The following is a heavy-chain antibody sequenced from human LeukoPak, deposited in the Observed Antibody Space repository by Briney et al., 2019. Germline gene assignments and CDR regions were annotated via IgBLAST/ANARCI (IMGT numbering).Heavy chain of an antibody. CDR3: ARGGERLRFFDDACDI. CDR1: GYTFTGYY. V-gene: IGHV1-2*02. J-gene: IGHJ3*02. CDR2: INPNSGGT. D-gene: IGHD3-3*01. Sequence: WASVKVSCKASGYTFTGYYMHWVRQAPGQGLEWMGWINPNSGGTNYAQKFQGGVTMTRDTSINTAYMELNRLRSDDTAVYYCARGGERLRFFDDACDIWGQGTMVTVSS.